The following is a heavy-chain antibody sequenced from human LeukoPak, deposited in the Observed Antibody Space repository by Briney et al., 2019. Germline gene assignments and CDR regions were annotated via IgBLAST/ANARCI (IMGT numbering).Heavy chain of an antibody. J-gene: IGHJ5*02. CDR2: ISAYNGNT. Sequence: ASVKVSCKASGYTFTSYGISWVRHAPGQGLEWMGWISAYNGNTNYAQKLQGRVTMTTDTSTSTAYMELRSLRSDDTAVYYCARDKYYYDSSGYYYWFDPWGQGTLVTVSP. V-gene: IGHV1-18*01. CDR1: GYTFTSYG. CDR3: ARDKYYYDSSGYYYWFDP. D-gene: IGHD3-22*01.